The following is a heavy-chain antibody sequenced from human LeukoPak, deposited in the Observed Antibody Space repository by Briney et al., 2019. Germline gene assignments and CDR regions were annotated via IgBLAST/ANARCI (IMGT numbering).Heavy chain of an antibody. CDR2: IYYSGST. V-gene: IGHV4-39*01. Sequence: SETLSLTCTVSGGSLSSSSYYWGWIRQPPGKGLEWIGSIYYSGSTYYNPSLKSRVTISVDTSKNQFSLKLSSVTAADTAVYYCASGLSFGVVVINPFDYWGQGTLVTVSS. CDR1: GGSLSSSSYY. CDR3: ASGLSFGVVVINPFDY. D-gene: IGHD3-22*01. J-gene: IGHJ4*02.